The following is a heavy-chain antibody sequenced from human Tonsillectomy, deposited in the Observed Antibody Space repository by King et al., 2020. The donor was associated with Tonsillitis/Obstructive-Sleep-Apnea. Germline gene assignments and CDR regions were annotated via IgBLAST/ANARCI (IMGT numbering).Heavy chain of an antibody. CDR2: INPSGGST. V-gene: IGHV1-46*01. J-gene: IGHJ4*02. Sequence: VQLVQSGAEVKKPGASVKVSCKASGYTFTSYYMHWVRQAPGQGLEWMGIINPSGGSTSYAQKFQGRVTMTRGTSTSTVYMELSSLRSEDTAVYYCARDFGPEFVVLPAATPDYYFAYWGQGPLVTVSS. D-gene: IGHD2-2*01. CDR1: GYTFTSYY. CDR3: ARDFGPEFVVLPAATPDYYFAY.